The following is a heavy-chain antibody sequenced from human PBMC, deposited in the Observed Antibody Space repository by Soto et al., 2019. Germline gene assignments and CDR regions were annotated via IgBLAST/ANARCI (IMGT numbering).Heavy chain of an antibody. V-gene: IGHV1-69*12. D-gene: IGHD1-26*01. CDR1: GGTFSSYA. J-gene: IGHJ2*01. Sequence: QVQLVQSGAEVKKPGSSVKVSCKASGGTFSSYAISWVRQAPGQGLEWMGGIIPIFGTANYAQKFQGRVTITADESTSTAYMELSSRRSEDTAVYYCARQWELLAGDWYFDLWGRGTLVTVSS. CDR3: ARQWELLAGDWYFDL. CDR2: IIPIFGTA.